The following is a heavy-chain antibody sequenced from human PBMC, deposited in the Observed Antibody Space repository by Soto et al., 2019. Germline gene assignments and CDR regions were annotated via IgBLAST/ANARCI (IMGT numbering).Heavy chain of an antibody. J-gene: IGHJ4*02. CDR3: ARDPLTYYYDSSGPGDFDY. CDR1: GFTFSSYS. CDR2: ISSSSSTI. Sequence: PGGSLRLSCAASGFTFSSYSMNWVRQAPGKGLEWVSYISSSSSTIYYADSVKGRFTISRDNAKNSLYLQMNSLRDEDTAVYYCARDPLTYYYDSSGPGDFDYWGQGTLVTVSS. D-gene: IGHD3-22*01. V-gene: IGHV3-48*02.